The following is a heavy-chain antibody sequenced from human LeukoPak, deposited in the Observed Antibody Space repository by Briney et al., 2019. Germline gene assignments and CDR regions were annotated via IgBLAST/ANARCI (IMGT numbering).Heavy chain of an antibody. CDR2: IYYSGST. Sequence: PSETLSLTCTVSGGSISSSSYYWGWIRQPPGKGLEWMGSIYYSGSTYYNPSLKSRVTISVDTSKNQFSLKLSSVTAADTAVYYCARGDYGYYYCMDVWGKGTTVTVSS. CDR3: ARGDYGYYYCMDV. D-gene: IGHD4-17*01. CDR1: GGSISSSSYY. V-gene: IGHV4-39*01. J-gene: IGHJ6*03.